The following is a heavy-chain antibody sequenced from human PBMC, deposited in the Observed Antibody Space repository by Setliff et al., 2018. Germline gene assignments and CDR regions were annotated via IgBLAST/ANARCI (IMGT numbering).Heavy chain of an antibody. Sequence: PGGSLRLSCAASGFTFSSYWMHWVRRAPGKGLIWVSRLNGDGSTSTYADSVKGRTTFSRDNAKNSLLLEINSLTVDDTALYYCVRDISSASGILDFWGQGTLVTVS. J-gene: IGHJ4*02. V-gene: IGHV3-74*01. CDR1: GFTFSSYW. CDR3: VRDISSASGILDF. D-gene: IGHD1-26*01. CDR2: LNGDGSTS.